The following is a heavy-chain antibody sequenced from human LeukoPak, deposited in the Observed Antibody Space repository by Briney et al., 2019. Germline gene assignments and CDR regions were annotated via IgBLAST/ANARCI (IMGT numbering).Heavy chain of an antibody. CDR1: GFPFSSYA. CDR3: VRSLDY. J-gene: IGHJ4*02. Sequence: GSLRLSCAASGFPFSSYAMNWVRQAPGKGLEWVSVIAGSDGFTQYADSVKGRFTISRDNSKNTVYLQMNRLRAEDTALYYCVRSLDYWGQGTLVTVSS. V-gene: IGHV3-23*01. CDR2: IAGSDGFT.